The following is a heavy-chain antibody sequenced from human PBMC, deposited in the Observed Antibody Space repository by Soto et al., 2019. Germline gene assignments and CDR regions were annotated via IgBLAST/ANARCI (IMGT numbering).Heavy chain of an antibody. CDR2: TGSGTGPG. CDR1: GGTFSTNP. V-gene: IGHV1-69*06. J-gene: IGHJ4*02. CDR3: ARRDSGGFYRHFDS. Sequence: QVQLVQSGAEVKKPGSSVKVSCKASGGTFSTNPISWVRQAPGQGLEWMGGTGSGTGPGNHAQKFQGRLTMTVEKSTSTVYMELSSLSSEDTAVYYCARRDSGGFYRHFDSWGQGTLVTVSS. D-gene: IGHD2-15*01.